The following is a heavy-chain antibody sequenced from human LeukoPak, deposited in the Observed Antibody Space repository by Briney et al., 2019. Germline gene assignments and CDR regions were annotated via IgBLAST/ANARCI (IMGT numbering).Heavy chain of an antibody. J-gene: IGHJ4*02. CDR3: ARAYSSSRYAKYFDY. CDR1: GFTFSSYE. CDR2: ISSSGSTI. V-gene: IGHV3-48*03. Sequence: GGSLRLSCAASGFTFSSYEMNWVRQAPGKGREWVSYISSSGSTIYYADSVKGRFTISRDNAKNSLYLQMNSLRAEDTAVYYCARAYSSSRYAKYFDYWGQGTLVTVSS. D-gene: IGHD6-13*01.